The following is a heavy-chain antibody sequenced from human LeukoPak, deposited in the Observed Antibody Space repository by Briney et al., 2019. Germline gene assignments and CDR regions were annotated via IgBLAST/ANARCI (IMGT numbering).Heavy chain of an antibody. V-gene: IGHV3-13*04. D-gene: IGHD6-19*01. Sequence: PGGSLRLSCSASGFTFSSYDMHWVRQATGKGLEWVSAIGTAGDTYYPGSVKRRFTVYIENAKNSLYLQMNSLRAGHTAVYYSARGFSSGWYYFDYWGQGTLVTVSS. CDR3: ARGFSSGWYYFDY. CDR1: GFTFSSYD. J-gene: IGHJ4*02. CDR2: IGTAGDT.